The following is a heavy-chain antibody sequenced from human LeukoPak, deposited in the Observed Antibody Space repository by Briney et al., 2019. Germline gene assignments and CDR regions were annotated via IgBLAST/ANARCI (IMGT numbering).Heavy chain of an antibody. CDR2: IYSTGGST. CDR3: ARGYYNSSGYSFDY. D-gene: IGHD3-22*01. Sequence: SETLSLTCTVSGDSIINYYWSWIRQPAGKGLEWIGRIYSTGGSTKYNPSLESRVSMSVDTSKKQVSLKMTSATAADTAVYYCARGYYNSSGYSFDYWGQGTPVTVSS. CDR1: GDSIINYY. V-gene: IGHV4-4*07. J-gene: IGHJ4*01.